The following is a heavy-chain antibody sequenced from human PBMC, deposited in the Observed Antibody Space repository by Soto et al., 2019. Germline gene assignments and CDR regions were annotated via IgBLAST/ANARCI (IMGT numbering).Heavy chain of an antibody. CDR1: GGSISSGGYS. V-gene: IGHV4-30-2*01. J-gene: IGHJ4*02. Sequence: SETLSLTCAVSGGSISSGGYSWSWIRQPPGKGLEWIGYIYHSGSIYYNPSLKSRVTISVDRSKNQFSLKLSSVTAADTAVYYCARAGGYCISTSCSYFDYWGQGTLVTVSS. CDR3: ARAGGYCISTSCSYFDY. D-gene: IGHD2-2*01. CDR2: IYHSGSI.